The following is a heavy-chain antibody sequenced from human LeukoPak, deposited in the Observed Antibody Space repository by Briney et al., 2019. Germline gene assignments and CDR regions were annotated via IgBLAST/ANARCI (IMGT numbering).Heavy chain of an antibody. CDR1: GGSISSGDYY. CDR3: TRVGGPYSSWRVGWFDP. J-gene: IGHJ5*02. Sequence: SQTLSLTCTVSGGSISSGDYYWSWIRQPPGKGLEWIGEINHSGSTNYNPSLKSRVTISVDTSKNQFSLKLSSVTAADTAVYYCTRVGGPYSSWRVGWFDPWGQGTLVTVSS. V-gene: IGHV4-30-4*01. D-gene: IGHD6-6*01. CDR2: INHSGST.